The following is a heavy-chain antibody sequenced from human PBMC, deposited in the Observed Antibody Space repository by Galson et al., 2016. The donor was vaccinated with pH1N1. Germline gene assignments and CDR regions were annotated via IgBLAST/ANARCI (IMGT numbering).Heavy chain of an antibody. J-gene: IGHJ5*02. V-gene: IGHV5-10-1*01. Sequence: QSGAEVKKPGESLRISCKASGYYFSNYWISWVRQMPGKGLEWMGKIDPSDSYTKYSPSFQGHVTISVDKSISTAYLQWSSLKASDTAMYYCARHTAYCSRITCQNWFDPWGQGTLVTVSS. CDR1: GYYFSNYW. CDR3: ARHTAYCSRITCQNWFDP. D-gene: IGHD2-2*01. CDR2: IDPSDSYT.